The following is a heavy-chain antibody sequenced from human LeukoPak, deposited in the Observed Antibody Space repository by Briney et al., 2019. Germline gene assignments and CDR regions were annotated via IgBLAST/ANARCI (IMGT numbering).Heavy chain of an antibody. CDR3: AREPYYYDSSGYYLVGYFDL. CDR2: MYYSGST. CDR1: GGSISSSSYY. D-gene: IGHD3-22*01. J-gene: IGHJ2*01. V-gene: IGHV4-39*07. Sequence: SETLSLTCTVYGGSISSSSYYWGWIRQPPGKGLEWIVSMYYSGSTYYIPSLKSRVTKSVDTSKNQFSLKLTSVTAADTAVYYCAREPYYYDSSGYYLVGYFDLWGRGTLVTVSS.